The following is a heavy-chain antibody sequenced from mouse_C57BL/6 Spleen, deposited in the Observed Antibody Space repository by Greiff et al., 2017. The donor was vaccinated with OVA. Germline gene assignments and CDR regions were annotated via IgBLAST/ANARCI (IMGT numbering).Heavy chain of an antibody. V-gene: IGHV5-9*01. CDR3: ARHYYGSSPWYFDV. CDR2: ISGGGGNT. D-gene: IGHD1-1*01. J-gene: IGHJ1*03. Sequence: EVMLVESGGGLVKPGGSLKLSCAASGFTFSSYTMSWVRQTPEKRLEWVATISGGGGNTYYPDSVKGRFTISRDNAKNTLYLQMSSLRSEDTALYYCARHYYGSSPWYFDVWGTGTTVTVSS. CDR1: GFTFSSYT.